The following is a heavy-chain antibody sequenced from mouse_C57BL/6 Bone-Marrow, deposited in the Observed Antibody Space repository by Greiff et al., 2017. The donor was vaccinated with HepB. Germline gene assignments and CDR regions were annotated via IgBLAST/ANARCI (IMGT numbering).Heavy chain of an antibody. D-gene: IGHD1-1*01. J-gene: IGHJ1*03. V-gene: IGHV1-53*01. CDR2: INPSNGGT. Sequence: QVQLQQPGTELVKPGASVKLSCKASGYTFTSYWMHWVKQRPGQGLEWIGNINPSNGGTNYNEKFKSKATLTVDKSSSTAYMQLSSLTSEDSAVYYCEISVTTGVAPYFDVWGTGTTVTVSS. CDR1: GYTFTSYW. CDR3: EISVTTGVAPYFDV.